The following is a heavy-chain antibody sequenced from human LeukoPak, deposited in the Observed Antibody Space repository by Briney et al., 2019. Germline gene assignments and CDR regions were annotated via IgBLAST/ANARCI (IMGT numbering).Heavy chain of an antibody. CDR2: ISFDGSSK. D-gene: IGHD3-22*01. V-gene: IGHV3-30*03. Sequence: GRSLRLSCATSGFSFSIYGMHWVRQAPGKGLEWVAVISFDGSSKYYADSVKGRFTISRDNSKNTLYLQMNSLRAEDTAVYYCAGHLYYYDSSGYPLLDYWGQGTLVTVSS. CDR3: AGHLYYYDSSGYPLLDY. J-gene: IGHJ4*02. CDR1: GFSFSIYG.